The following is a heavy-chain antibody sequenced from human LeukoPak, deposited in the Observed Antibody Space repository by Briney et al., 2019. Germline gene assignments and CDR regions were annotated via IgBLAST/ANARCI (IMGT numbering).Heavy chain of an antibody. J-gene: IGHJ6*02. CDR3: ARENGSGSYYNVMDV. D-gene: IGHD3-10*01. CDR1: GGSISSYY. CDR2: IYYSGST. Sequence: SETLSLTCTVSGGSISSYYWSWIRQPPGKGLEWIGYIYYSGSTNYNPSLKSRVTISVDTSKHQFSLKLSSVTAADTAVYYCARENGSGSYYNVMDVWGQGTTVTVSS. V-gene: IGHV4-59*01.